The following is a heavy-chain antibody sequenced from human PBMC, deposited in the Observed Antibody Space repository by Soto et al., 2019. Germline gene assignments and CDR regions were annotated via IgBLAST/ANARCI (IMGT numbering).Heavy chain of an antibody. D-gene: IGHD1-26*01. CDR3: ERDTVGATTWFDY. V-gene: IGHV4-38-2*02. CDR1: GYSISSGYY. CDR2: IYHSGST. J-gene: IGHJ4*02. Sequence: SETLSLTCAVSGYSISSGYYWGWIRQLPGKGLEWIGSIYHSGSTYYNPSLKSRVTISVDTSKNQFSLKLSSVTAADTAVYYCERDTVGATTWFDYWGQGTLVTVSS.